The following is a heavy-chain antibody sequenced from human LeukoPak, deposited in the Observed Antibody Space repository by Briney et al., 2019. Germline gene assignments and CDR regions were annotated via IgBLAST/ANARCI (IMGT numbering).Heavy chain of an antibody. J-gene: IGHJ4*02. V-gene: IGHV5-51*01. CDR1: GYSFTSYW. D-gene: IGHD2-15*01. CDR3: ARRGYCSGGSCYFVFDY. Sequence: LGESLKISCKGSGYSFTSYWIGWVRQMPGKGLEWMGIIYPGDSDTRYSPSFQGQVTISADKSISTAYLQWSSLKASDTAMYYCARRGYCSGGSCYFVFDYWGQGTLVTVSS. CDR2: IYPGDSDT.